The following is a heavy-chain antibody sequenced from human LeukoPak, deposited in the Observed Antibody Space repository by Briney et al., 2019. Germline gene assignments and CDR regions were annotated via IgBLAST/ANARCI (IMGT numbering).Heavy chain of an antibody. D-gene: IGHD5-18*01. CDR1: GGSVTSSRSY. CDR2: FYFGGST. CDR3: ATPNGFSYGFFDS. Sequence: PSETLSLICTVSGGSVTSSRSYWGWIRQSPVKGLEWIGSFYFGGSTYYNPSLKSRVSISLDTSKNHFFLNLTSVTAADTAVYYCATPNGFSYGFFDSWGQGILVTVSS. J-gene: IGHJ4*02. V-gene: IGHV4-39*02.